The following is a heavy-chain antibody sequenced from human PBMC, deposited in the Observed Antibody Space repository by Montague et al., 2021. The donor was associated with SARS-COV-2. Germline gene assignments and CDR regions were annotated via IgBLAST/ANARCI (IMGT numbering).Heavy chain of an antibody. V-gene: IGHV3-21*01. Sequence: SLRLSCAASGFTFSSYNMHWVRQAPGKGLEWVSSISSSGSDIHYADSVKGRFTISRDNARNSLYLQMNSLTAEDTVVYYCAAPVDYWGQGILVTVSS. CDR3: AAPVDY. CDR1: GFTFSSYN. J-gene: IGHJ4*02. CDR2: ISSSGSDI.